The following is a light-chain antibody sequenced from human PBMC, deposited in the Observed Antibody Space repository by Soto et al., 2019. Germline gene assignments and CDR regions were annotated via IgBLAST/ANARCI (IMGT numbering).Light chain of an antibody. Sequence: AIRMTQSPSSLSASTGDRVTITCRASQDISSYLAWYQQKPGKAPKLLIYAASTLQSGVPSRFSGSGSGTDFTLTISRLQSEDFAAYYCQQYFSLRTFGHGTKVEVK. CDR2: AAS. CDR1: QDISSY. J-gene: IGKJ1*01. CDR3: QQYFSLRT. V-gene: IGKV1-8*01.